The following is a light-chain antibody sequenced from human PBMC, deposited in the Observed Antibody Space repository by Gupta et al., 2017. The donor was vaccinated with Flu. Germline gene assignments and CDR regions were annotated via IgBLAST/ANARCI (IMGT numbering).Light chain of an antibody. J-gene: IGKJ1*01. CDR1: ESRVDSDGNTY. CDR3: RQAERWPWA. V-gene: IGKV2-30*01. Sequence: VTLGQPASSSCRASESRVDSDGNTYLNCFHQSAGQSPRRLIYQGSYPGSGLPDRFSGSASGTDFTLKISSVAAEDVVVYCCRQAERWPWAFGQGTTVEIK. CDR2: QGS.